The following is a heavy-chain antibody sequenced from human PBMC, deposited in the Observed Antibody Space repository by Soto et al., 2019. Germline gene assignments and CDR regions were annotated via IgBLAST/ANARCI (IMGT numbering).Heavy chain of an antibody. D-gene: IGHD3-9*01. V-gene: IGHV3-20*04. Sequence: EVQLVESGGGVVRPGGSLRLSCAASGFTFDDYGMSWVRQAPGKGLEWVSGINWNGGSTGYADSVKGRFTISRDNANNSLYLQMNSLRAEDTALYYCARGATDILTSSHWGYYFDYWGQGTLVTVSS. CDR3: ARGATDILTSSHWGYYFDY. CDR2: INWNGGST. J-gene: IGHJ4*02. CDR1: GFTFDDYG.